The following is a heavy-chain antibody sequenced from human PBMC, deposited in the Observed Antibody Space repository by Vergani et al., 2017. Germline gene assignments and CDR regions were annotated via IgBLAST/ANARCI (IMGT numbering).Heavy chain of an antibody. D-gene: IGHD3-3*01. Sequence: QVQLPESGPGLVKPSETLSLTYTVSGGSVSSGSYYWSWIRQPAGKGLEWIGYIYYSGSTNYNPSLKSLVTISVDTSKNQFSLKLISVTAADTAVYYCARVLELLFLPLYIDLWGRGTLVTVSS. CDR2: IYYSGST. J-gene: IGHJ2*01. CDR3: ARVLELLFLPLYIDL. V-gene: IGHV4-61*10. CDR1: GGSVSSGSYY.